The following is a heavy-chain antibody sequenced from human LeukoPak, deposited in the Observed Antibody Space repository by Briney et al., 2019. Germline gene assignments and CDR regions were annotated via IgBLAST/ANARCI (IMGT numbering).Heavy chain of an antibody. CDR1: GFTLGEYA. CDR2: IRSKAYGGTT. Sequence: GGSLRLSCTASGFTLGEYAMSWFRQAPGKGLEWVGFIRSKAYGGTTEYAASVKGRFTISRDDSKSIAYLQMNSLKTEDTAVYYCTREGVGGYSYGYYYWGQGTLVTVSS. V-gene: IGHV3-49*03. CDR3: TREGVGGYSYGYYY. J-gene: IGHJ4*02. D-gene: IGHD5-18*01.